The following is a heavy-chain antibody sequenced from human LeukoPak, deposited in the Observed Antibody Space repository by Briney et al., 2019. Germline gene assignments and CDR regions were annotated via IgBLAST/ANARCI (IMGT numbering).Heavy chain of an antibody. CDR2: VSGNNGDT. Sequence: GASVKVSCKTSGYTSVNYGIAWVRQVPGQGLEWMGWVSGNNGDTKYAQKFQGRVTMTTDTSTTTGYMELRSLRSDDTADYYCARGDAVVAAAIYDYWGQGTQVIVSS. D-gene: IGHD3-22*01. CDR1: GYTSVNYG. V-gene: IGHV1-18*01. CDR3: ARGDAVVAAAIYDY. J-gene: IGHJ4*01.